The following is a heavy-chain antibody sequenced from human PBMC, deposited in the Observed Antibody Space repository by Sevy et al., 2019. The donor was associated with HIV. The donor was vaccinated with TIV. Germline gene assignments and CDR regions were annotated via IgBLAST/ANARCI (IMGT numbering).Heavy chain of an antibody. D-gene: IGHD3-10*01. J-gene: IGHJ6*02. CDR1: GGSISSYY. CDR2: IYYSGST. V-gene: IGHV4-59*01. Sequence: SETLSLTSTVSGGSISSYYWSWIRQPPGKGLEWIGYIYYSGSTNYNPSLKSRVTISVDTSKNQFSLKLSSVTAADTAVYYCARDDGDGMDVWDQGTTVTVSS. CDR3: ARDDGDGMDV.